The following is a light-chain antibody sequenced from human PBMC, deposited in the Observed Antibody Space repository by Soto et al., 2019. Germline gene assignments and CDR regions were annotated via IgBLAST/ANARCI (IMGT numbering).Light chain of an antibody. Sequence: EIVLTQSPGTLSLSPGERATLSCRANQSVSSSYLAWYQQKPGQAPRLLIYGASSRATGIPARFSGSGSGTDFTLTISRLEPEDFAVYYCQHYGSSPFTFGPGTKVDIK. J-gene: IGKJ3*01. CDR3: QHYGSSPFT. V-gene: IGKV3-20*01. CDR2: GAS. CDR1: QSVSSSY.